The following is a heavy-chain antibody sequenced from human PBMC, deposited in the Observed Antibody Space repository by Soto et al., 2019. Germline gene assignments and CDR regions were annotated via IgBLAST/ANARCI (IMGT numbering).Heavy chain of an antibody. J-gene: IGHJ5*02. CDR3: VRDGSKTLRDCFDP. V-gene: IGHV4-4*07. CDR1: GVSMSKFY. Sequence: SETLSLTCSVYGVSMSKFYWSWIRKTAGKGLEWMGRVYATGTSDYNPSLRSRIAMSVDISKKTFSLRLRSVTAADTGVYYCVRDGSKTLRDCFDPWGQGILVT. CDR2: VYATGTS. D-gene: IGHD4-17*01.